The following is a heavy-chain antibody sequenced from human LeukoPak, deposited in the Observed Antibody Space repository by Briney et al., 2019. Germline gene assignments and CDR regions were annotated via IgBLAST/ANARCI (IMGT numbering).Heavy chain of an antibody. CDR1: GFTVSSNY. D-gene: IGHD6-19*01. Sequence: GGSLRLSCAASGFTVSSNYMSWVRQAPGKGLEWVSAISGSGGSTYYADSVKGWFTISRDNSKNTLYLQMNSLRAEDTAVYYCAKSSGWYVYPFDYWGQGTLVTVSS. CDR2: ISGSGGST. V-gene: IGHV3-23*01. J-gene: IGHJ4*02. CDR3: AKSSGWYVYPFDY.